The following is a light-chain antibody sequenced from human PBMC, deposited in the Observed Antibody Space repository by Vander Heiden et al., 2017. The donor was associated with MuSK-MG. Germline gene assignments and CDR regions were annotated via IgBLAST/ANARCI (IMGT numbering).Light chain of an antibody. V-gene: IGLV2-14*01. CDR2: EVS. J-gene: IGLJ1*01. CDR1: SRDVGGYNY. CDR3: SSYTSSSTLS. Sequence: QSALTQPASVSGSPGQPITISCTGTSRDVGGYNYVSWYQPHPGKAHKLMIYEVSNRPSGVANRFSGSKSGNTASLTISGLQAEDEADYYCSSYTSSSTLSFGTGTKVTVL.